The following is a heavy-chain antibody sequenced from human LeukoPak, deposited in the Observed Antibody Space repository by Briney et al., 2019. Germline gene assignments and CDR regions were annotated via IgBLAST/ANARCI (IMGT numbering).Heavy chain of an antibody. J-gene: IGHJ4*02. CDR3: ARGEQYYLDY. Sequence: SETLSLTCTVSGGSISSYYWSWIRQPPGKGLEWIGYIYYSGSTNYNPPLKSRVTISVDTSKNQFSLKLSSVTAADTAVYYCARGEQYYLDYWGQGTLVTVSS. CDR2: IYYSGST. V-gene: IGHV4-59*01. CDR1: GGSISSYY. D-gene: IGHD3-16*01.